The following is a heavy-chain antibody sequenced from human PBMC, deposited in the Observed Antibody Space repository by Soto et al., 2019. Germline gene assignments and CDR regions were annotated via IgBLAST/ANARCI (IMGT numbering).Heavy chain of an antibody. V-gene: IGHV3-33*01. CDR3: ARDDYDSSGYYYVDY. CDR2: IWYDGSNK. J-gene: IGHJ4*02. D-gene: IGHD3-22*01. CDR1: GFTLRSYG. Sequence: GGSVRLSCAASGFTLRSYGMHWVRQAPGKGLEWVAVIWYDGSNKYYADSLKGRFTISRDNSKKTLYLQVNSLRAEDTAVYFCARDDYDSSGYYYVDYWGQGT.